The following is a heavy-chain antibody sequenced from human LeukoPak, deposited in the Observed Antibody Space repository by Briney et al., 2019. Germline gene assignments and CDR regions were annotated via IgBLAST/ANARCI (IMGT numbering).Heavy chain of an antibody. CDR3: ARPLLPYCTNGVCYEAGRLWFDP. V-gene: IGHV1-2*02. Sequence: ASVKVSCKASGYTFTGYYMHWVRQAPGQGLEWMGWINPNSGGTNYAQKFQGRVTMTRDTSISAAYMELSRLRSDDTAVYYCARPLLPYCTNGVCYEAGRLWFDPWGQGTLVTVSS. CDR1: GYTFTGYY. J-gene: IGHJ5*02. CDR2: INPNSGGT. D-gene: IGHD2-8*01.